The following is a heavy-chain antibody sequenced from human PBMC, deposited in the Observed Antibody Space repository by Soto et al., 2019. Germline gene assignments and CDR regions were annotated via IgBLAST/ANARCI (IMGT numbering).Heavy chain of an antibody. V-gene: IGHV3-23*01. CDR3: AANRGYNYYYGMDV. CDR1: GFTFSSYA. Sequence: EVQLLESGGGLVQPGGSLRLSCSASGFTFSSYARSWVRQAPGKELEWVSAISGSGGSTYYADSVKGRFTISRDNSKNTLYLQMNSLRAEDTAVYYCAANRGYNYYYGMDVWGQGTTVTVSS. CDR2: ISGSGGST. D-gene: IGHD3-22*01. J-gene: IGHJ6*02.